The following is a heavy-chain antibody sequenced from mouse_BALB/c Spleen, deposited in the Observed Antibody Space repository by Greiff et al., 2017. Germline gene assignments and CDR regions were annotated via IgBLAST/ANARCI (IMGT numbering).Heavy chain of an antibody. D-gene: IGHD1-1*01. Sequence: QVQLKQSGAELMKPGASVKISCKATGYTFSSYWIEWVKQRPGHGLEWIGEILPGSGSTNYNEKFKGKATFTADTSSNTAYMQLSSLTSEDSAVYYCARWGYGSSYDAMDYWGQGTSVTVSS. CDR3: ARWGYGSSYDAMDY. J-gene: IGHJ4*01. CDR1: GYTFSSYW. V-gene: IGHV1-9*01. CDR2: ILPGSGST.